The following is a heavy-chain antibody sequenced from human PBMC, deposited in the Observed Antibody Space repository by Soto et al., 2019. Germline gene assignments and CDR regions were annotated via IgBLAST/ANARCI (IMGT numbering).Heavy chain of an antibody. Sequence: PGASLKISCKGSGYSFTSYWIGWVRQMPGKGLEWMGIIHPSDFDTRYSPSFQGQVTISADKSISTAYLQWSSLRASDTAMYYCAIHSTGYEDSWGQGTLVTVSS. D-gene: IGHD5-12*01. J-gene: IGHJ5*02. CDR2: IHPSDFDT. CDR1: GYSFTSYW. CDR3: AIHSTGYEDS. V-gene: IGHV5-51*01.